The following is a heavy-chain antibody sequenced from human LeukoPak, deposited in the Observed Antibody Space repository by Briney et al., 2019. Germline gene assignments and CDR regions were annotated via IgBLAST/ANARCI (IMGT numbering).Heavy chain of an antibody. CDR3: ARGGFYGHPFDF. J-gene: IGHJ4*02. Sequence: SETLSLTCTVSGGSIVNSIYYWGWIRQSPEKGLEWIGSIYYTGTTNYNPSLESRVTISVDASNNQVSLTLNSVTAADTAVYFCARGGFYGHPFDFGGQGTLVTVSS. V-gene: IGHV4-39*07. D-gene: IGHD3-10*01. CDR2: IYYTGTT. CDR1: GGSIVNSIYY.